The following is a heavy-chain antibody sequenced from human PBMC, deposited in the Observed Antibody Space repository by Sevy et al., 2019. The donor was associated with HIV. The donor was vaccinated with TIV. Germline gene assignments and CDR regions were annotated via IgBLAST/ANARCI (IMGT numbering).Heavy chain of an antibody. CDR1: GGSISSGGYY. Sequence: SETLSLTCTVSGGSISSGGYYWSWIRQHPGKGLEWIGYIYDSGSTYYNPSLKSRVTISVDTSKNQFSLKLSSVTAADTAVYYCARDLRAAGFDYWGQGTLVTVSS. J-gene: IGHJ4*02. D-gene: IGHD6-13*01. CDR3: ARDLRAAGFDY. CDR2: IYDSGST. V-gene: IGHV4-31*03.